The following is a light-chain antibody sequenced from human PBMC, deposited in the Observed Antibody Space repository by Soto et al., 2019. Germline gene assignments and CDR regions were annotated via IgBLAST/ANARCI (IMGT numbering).Light chain of an antibody. J-gene: IGKJ1*01. CDR2: DGS. Sequence: DIQMTQSPSVLSASVGDTVTITCRASQSIGRWLAWYQQKQGKAPKLVIYDGSTLESGVPSRFSVSGSGTEFTLPITRLQPDDFSTYYCQQYSTYSWTFGQGTKVDIK. V-gene: IGKV1-5*01. CDR1: QSIGRW. CDR3: QQYSTYSWT.